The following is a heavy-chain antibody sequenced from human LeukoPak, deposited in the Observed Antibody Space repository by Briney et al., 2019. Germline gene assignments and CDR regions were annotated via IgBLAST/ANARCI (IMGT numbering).Heavy chain of an antibody. CDR2: ISAYNGNT. CDR1: GYTFTSYG. V-gene: IGHV1-18*01. Sequence: ASVKVPCKASGYTFTSYGISWVRQAPGQGLEWMGWISAYNGNTNYAQKLQGRVTMTTDTSTSTAYMELRSLRSDDTAVYYCARSFFDYGGNSLDYWGQETLVTVSS. J-gene: IGHJ4*02. CDR3: ARSFFDYGGNSLDY. D-gene: IGHD4-23*01.